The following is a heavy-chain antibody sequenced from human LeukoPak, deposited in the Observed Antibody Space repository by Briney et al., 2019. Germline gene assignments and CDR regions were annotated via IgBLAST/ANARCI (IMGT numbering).Heavy chain of an antibody. D-gene: IGHD2-2*01. CDR1: GGTFSSYA. CDR3: ARAASSTSHTAVYYMDV. CDR2: IIPIFGTA. Sequence: GASVKVSCKASGGTFSSYAISWVRQAPGQGLEWMGGIIPIFGTANYAQKFQGRVTITTDESTSTAYMELGSLRFEDTAVYYCARAASSTSHTAVYYMDVWGKGTTVTVSS. J-gene: IGHJ6*03. V-gene: IGHV1-69*05.